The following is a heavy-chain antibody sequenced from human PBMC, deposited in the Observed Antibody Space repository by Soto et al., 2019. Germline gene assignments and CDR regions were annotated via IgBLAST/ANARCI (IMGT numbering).Heavy chain of an antibody. CDR2: LSASGGST. CDR1: GFTFSTYA. J-gene: IGHJ4*02. V-gene: IGHV3-23*01. Sequence: EVQLLESGGGLVQPGGSLRLSCAASGFTFSTYAMSWVRQAPGKGLEWVSALSASGGSTFYADSVKGRFTISRDNSKSTLYLQMDSLRAEDTALYYCAKDLDGKRSVAQRTDFWGQGTLVTVSS. CDR3: AKDLDGKRSVAQRTDF. D-gene: IGHD3-10*01.